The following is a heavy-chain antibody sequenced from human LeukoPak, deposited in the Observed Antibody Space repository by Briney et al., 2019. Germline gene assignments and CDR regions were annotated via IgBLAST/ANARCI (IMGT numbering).Heavy chain of an antibody. CDR1: GGTFSSYA. V-gene: IGHV1-69*13. CDR3: AKDNEAAHYRLGYYMDV. D-gene: IGHD3-16*01. Sequence: ASVKVSCKASGGTFSSYAISWVRQAPGQGLEWMGGIIPIFGTANYAQKFQGRVTITADESTSAAYMELSSLRSEDTAVYYCAKDNEAAHYRLGYYMDVWGKGTTVTVSS. J-gene: IGHJ6*03. CDR2: IIPIFGTA.